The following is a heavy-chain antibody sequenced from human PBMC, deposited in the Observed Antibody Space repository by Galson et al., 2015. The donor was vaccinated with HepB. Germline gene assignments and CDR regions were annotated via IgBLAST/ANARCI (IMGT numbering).Heavy chain of an antibody. D-gene: IGHD2-8*01. V-gene: IGHV3-7*01. CDR3: ARGGLNYFDF. Sequence: SLRLSCAASGFAFSGYWMSWVRQAPGKGLEWVANNNQVGSEKFSVDSVRGRFIMSRDNAKDSLYLQMNSLRAEDTAVYYCARGGLNYFDFWGQGTLVTVSS. CDR1: GFAFSGYW. J-gene: IGHJ4*02. CDR2: NNQVGSEK.